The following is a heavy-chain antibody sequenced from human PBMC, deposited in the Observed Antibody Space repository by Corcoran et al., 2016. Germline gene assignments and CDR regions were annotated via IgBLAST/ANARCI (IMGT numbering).Heavy chain of an antibody. D-gene: IGHD3-10*01. V-gene: IGHV1-2*02. J-gene: IGHJ4*02. CDR3: ARQVGPRSGPLPEDY. CDR2: INPNSGGT. CDR1: GYTFTGYY. Sequence: QVQLVQSGAEVKKPGASVKVSCKASGYTFTGYYMHWVRQAPGQGLEWMGWINPNSGGTNYAQKFQGRVTMTRDTSISTAYMELSRLRSDDTAVYYCARQVGPRSGPLPEDYWGQGTLVTVSS.